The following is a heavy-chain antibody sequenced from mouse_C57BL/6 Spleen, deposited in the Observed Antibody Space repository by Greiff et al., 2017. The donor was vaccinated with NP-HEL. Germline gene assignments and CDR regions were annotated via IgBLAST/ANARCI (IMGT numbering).Heavy chain of an antibody. CDR3: VLRRGYYAMDY. CDR2: INPSTGGT. CDR1: GYSFTGYY. D-gene: IGHD2-12*01. J-gene: IGHJ4*01. Sequence: VQLQQSGPELVKPGASVKISCKASGYSFTGYYMNWVKQSPEKSLEWIGEINPSTGGTTYNQKFKAKATLTVDKSSSTAYMQLKSLTSEDSAVYYCVLRRGYYAMDYWGQGTSVTVSS. V-gene: IGHV1-42*01.